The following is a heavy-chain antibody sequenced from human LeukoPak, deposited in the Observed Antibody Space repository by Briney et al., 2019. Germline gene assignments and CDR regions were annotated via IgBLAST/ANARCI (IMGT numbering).Heavy chain of an antibody. V-gene: IGHV3-7*01. CDR1: GFTFSSYY. Sequence: GGSLRLSCAASGFTFSSYYISWVRQAPGKGLEWVANIKHDGSEKDYVDSVKGRFTISRDNAKNSLYLQMNSLRAEDTAVYHCARYCSSSRCHDAFDIWGQGTMVTVSS. CDR3: ARYCSSSRCHDAFDI. J-gene: IGHJ3*02. CDR2: IKHDGSEK. D-gene: IGHD2-2*01.